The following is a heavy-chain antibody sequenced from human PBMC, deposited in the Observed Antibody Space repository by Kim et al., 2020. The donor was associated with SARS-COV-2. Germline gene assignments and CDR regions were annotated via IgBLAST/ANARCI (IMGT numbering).Heavy chain of an antibody. Sequence: ASVKVSCKASGYTFTSYGISWVRQAPGQGLEWMGWISAYNGNTNYAQKLQGRVTMTTDTSTSTAYMELRSLRSDDTAVYYCARVPLYGDYRTWYFDLWGRGTLVTVSS. J-gene: IGHJ2*01. CDR3: ARVPLYGDYRTWYFDL. CDR2: ISAYNGNT. V-gene: IGHV1-18*01. CDR1: GYTFTSYG. D-gene: IGHD4-17*01.